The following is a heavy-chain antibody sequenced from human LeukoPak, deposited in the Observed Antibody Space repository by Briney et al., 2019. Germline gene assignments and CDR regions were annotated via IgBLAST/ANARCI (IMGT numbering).Heavy chain of an antibody. D-gene: IGHD1-26*01. Sequence: GGSLRLSCAASGFTFSSYGMHWVRQAPGKGLEWVAVISHDGSNKCYADSVKGRFTISRDNSKNTLYLQMNSLRAEDTAVYYCAKKGANFDYWGQGTLVIVSS. J-gene: IGHJ4*02. CDR3: AKKGANFDY. V-gene: IGHV3-30*18. CDR2: ISHDGSNK. CDR1: GFTFSSYG.